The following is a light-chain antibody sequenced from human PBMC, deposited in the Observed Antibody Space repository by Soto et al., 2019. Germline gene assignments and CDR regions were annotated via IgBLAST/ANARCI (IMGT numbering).Light chain of an antibody. CDR2: AAS. V-gene: IGKV1-39*01. Sequence: DIQMTQSPSSLSASVGDRVTITCRASQNIKNYLNWYQKKSGEAPNLLIFAASTLQSGVPSRFSGSGAETEFTLTISRLQPEAFAYYYCQESYTRAFGQGTVVEI. CDR3: QESYTRA. CDR1: QNIKNY. J-gene: IGKJ1*01.